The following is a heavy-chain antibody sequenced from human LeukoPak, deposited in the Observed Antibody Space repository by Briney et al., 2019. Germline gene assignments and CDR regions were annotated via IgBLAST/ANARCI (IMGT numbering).Heavy chain of an antibody. CDR1: GFTFSDVW. J-gene: IGHJ3*01. D-gene: IGHD2-15*01. V-gene: IGHV3-15*01. CDR3: TTGDCSGGSCHAFDF. Sequence: GGSLRLSCAASGFTFSDVWMHWVRQAPGKGLEWVGRIKRRIDGETTDYATPVRGRFTISRDDSKNTLYLQMNSLKTEDTALYYCTTGDCSGGSCHAFDFWGQGTVVTVYS. CDR2: IKRRIDGETT.